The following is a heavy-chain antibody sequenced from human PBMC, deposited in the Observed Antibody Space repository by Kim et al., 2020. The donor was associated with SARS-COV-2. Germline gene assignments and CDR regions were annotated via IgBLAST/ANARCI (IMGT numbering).Heavy chain of an antibody. V-gene: IGHV5-10-1*01. Sequence: GESLKISCKGSGYSFTSYWISWVRQMPGKGLEWMGRIDPSDSYTNYSPSFQGHVTISADKSISIAYLQWSSLKASDTAMYYCARDQTFYYYYGMDVWGQGTTVTVSS. CDR2: IDPSDSYT. CDR3: ARDQTFYYYYGMDV. J-gene: IGHJ6*02. CDR1: GYSFTSYW.